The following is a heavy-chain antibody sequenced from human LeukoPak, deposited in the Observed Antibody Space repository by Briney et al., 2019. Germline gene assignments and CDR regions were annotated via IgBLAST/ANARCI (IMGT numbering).Heavy chain of an antibody. J-gene: IGHJ4*02. V-gene: IGHV4-31*03. CDR1: GGSISSVGYY. D-gene: IGHD6-19*01. Sequence: PSETLSLTCTVSGGSISSVGYYWSWIRQHPGKGLEWTGYIYYSGSTYYNPSLKSRVTISVDTSKNQFSLKLSSVTAADTAVYYCAREYSSGWYYFDYWGQGTLVTVSS. CDR3: AREYSSGWYYFDY. CDR2: IYYSGST.